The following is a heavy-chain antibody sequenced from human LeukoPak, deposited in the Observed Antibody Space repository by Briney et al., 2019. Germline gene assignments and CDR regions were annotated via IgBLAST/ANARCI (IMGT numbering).Heavy chain of an antibody. Sequence: SQTLSLTCAVSGGSISSGGYSWSWIRQPPGKGLEWIGYIYHSGSTYYNPSLKSRVTISVDRSKNQFSLKLSSVTAADTAVYYCARDDSSGYPYWYFDLWAVAPWSPSPQ. D-gene: IGHD3-22*01. CDR1: GGSISSGGYS. V-gene: IGHV4-30-2*01. CDR2: IYHSGST. J-gene: IGHJ2*01. CDR3: ARDDSSGYPYWYFDL.